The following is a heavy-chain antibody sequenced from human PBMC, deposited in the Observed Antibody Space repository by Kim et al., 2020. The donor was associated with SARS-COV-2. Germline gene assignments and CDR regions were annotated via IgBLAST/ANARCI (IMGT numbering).Heavy chain of an antibody. CDR3: ARHYGSGRPYFDY. Sequence: SETLSLTCTVSGGSISSYYLSWIRQPPGKGLEWIGYIYYSGSTNYNPSLKSRVTISVDTSKNQFSLKLSYVTAADTAVYYCARHYGSGRPYFDYWGQG. CDR1: GGSISSYY. CDR2: IYYSGST. D-gene: IGHD3-10*01. V-gene: IGHV4-59*08. J-gene: IGHJ4*02.